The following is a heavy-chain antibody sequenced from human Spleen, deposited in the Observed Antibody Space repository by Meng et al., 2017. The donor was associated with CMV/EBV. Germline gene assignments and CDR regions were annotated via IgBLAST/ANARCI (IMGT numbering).Heavy chain of an antibody. D-gene: IGHD6-6*01. CDR3: ARSAYSSSSGQGLIWFDP. J-gene: IGHJ5*02. Sequence: FSGYSWSWIRQPPGKGLEWIGEINHSGRTNYTPSLKSRVTISVDTSKNQFSLKLSSVTAADTAVYYCARSAYSSSSGQGLIWFDPWGQGTLVTVSS. V-gene: IGHV4-34*01. CDR2: INHSGRT. CDR1: FSGYS.